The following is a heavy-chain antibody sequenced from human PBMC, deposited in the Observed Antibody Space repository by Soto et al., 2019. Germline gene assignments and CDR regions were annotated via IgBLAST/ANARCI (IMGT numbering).Heavy chain of an antibody. CDR1: GGTFSSYA. Sequence: ASVKVSCKASGGTFSSYAISWVRQAPGQGLEWMGGIIPIFGTANYAQKFQGRVTITADKSTSTAYMELSSLRSEDTAVYYCARAVDYDFWSGYYLAYYYGMDVWGQGTTVTVS. V-gene: IGHV1-69*06. CDR2: IIPIFGTA. J-gene: IGHJ6*02. CDR3: ARAVDYDFWSGYYLAYYYGMDV. D-gene: IGHD3-3*01.